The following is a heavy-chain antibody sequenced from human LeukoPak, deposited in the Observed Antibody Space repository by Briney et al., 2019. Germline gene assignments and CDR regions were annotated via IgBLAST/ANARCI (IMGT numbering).Heavy chain of an antibody. CDR3: ARDHEYNWILDAFDI. Sequence: GASVKVSCKASGYTFTSYGISWVRQAPGQGLEWMGWISAYNGNTNYAQKLQGRVTMTTDTSTSTAYMELRSLRSDDTAVYYCARDHEYNWILDAFDIWGQGTMVTVSS. D-gene: IGHD1-1*01. CDR2: ISAYNGNT. CDR1: GYTFTSYG. V-gene: IGHV1-18*01. J-gene: IGHJ3*02.